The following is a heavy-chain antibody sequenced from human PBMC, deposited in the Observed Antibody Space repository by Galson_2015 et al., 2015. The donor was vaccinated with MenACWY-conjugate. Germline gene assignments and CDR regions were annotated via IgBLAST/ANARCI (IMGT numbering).Heavy chain of an antibody. V-gene: IGHV3-74*01. CDR3: ATYCSSPSCYAKGAY. CDR2: INSDGSAA. CDR1: GFTFSRYW. Sequence: SLRLSCAASGFTFSRYWMHWVRQSPEEGLVWVSRINSDGSAADYADSVKGRFTISRDNAKNTLFLQMNSLRVEDTALYYCATYCSSPSCYAKGAYWGQGTLVTVSS. D-gene: IGHD2-2*01. J-gene: IGHJ4*02.